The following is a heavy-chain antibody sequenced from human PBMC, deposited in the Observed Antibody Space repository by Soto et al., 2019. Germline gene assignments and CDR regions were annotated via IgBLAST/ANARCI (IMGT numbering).Heavy chain of an antibody. CDR3: ARAWTYARC. J-gene: IGHJ4*02. V-gene: IGHV3-7*04. CDR2: IKEDGNEE. CDR1: GFTFNTFS. D-gene: IGHD1-7*01. Sequence: GGSLRLSCVASGFTFNTFSMGWVRQAPGKGLEWVANIKEDGNEENYLDSVKGRFTISRDNARNSLSLQMNSLRAEDTAIYYCARAWTYARCWGRGTLVTVSS.